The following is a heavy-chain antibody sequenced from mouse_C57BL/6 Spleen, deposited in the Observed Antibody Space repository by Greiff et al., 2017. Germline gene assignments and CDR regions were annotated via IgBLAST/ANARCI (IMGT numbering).Heavy chain of an antibody. CDR3: TRDSSYYYGSSYDAMDY. V-gene: IGHV5-9-1*02. D-gene: IGHD1-1*01. Sequence: EVKLMESGEGLVKPGGSLKLSCAASGFTFSSYAMSWVRQTPEKRLEWVAYISSGGDYIYYADTVKGRFTISRDNARNTLYLQMSSLKSEDTAMYYCTRDSSYYYGSSYDAMDYWGQGTSVTVSS. CDR1: GFTFSSYA. CDR2: ISSGGDYI. J-gene: IGHJ4*01.